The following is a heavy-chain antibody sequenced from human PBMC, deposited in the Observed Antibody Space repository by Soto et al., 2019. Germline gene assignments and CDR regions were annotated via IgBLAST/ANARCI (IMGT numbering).Heavy chain of an antibody. CDR1: GGTFSSYA. V-gene: IGHV1-69*01. J-gene: IGHJ5*02. CDR2: IIPIFGTA. Sequence: KASGGTFSSYAISWVRQAPGQGLEWMGGIIPIFGTANYAQKFQGRVTITADESTSTAYMELSSLRSEDTAVYYCARRAVSDRNTYNRFDPWGQGTLVTVSS. D-gene: IGHD3-16*01. CDR3: ARRAVSDRNTYNRFDP.